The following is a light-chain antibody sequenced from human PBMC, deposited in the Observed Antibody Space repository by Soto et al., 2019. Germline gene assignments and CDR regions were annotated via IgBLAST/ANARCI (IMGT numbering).Light chain of an antibody. CDR3: QQYDSYPYT. V-gene: IGKV1-5*01. CDR1: HNIGSW. CDR2: GAS. Sequence: DIQMNQSPSTLSASVGDRVTITCRASHNIGSWVAWYQQKPGKAPNRLTYGASSLQSGVPSRFSGSGFGTEFTLTISSLQPDDFATEHCQQYDSYPYTFGQGTKLEIK. J-gene: IGKJ2*01.